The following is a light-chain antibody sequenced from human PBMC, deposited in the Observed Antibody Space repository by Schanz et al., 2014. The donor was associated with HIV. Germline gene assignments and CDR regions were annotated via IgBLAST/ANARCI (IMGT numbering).Light chain of an antibody. CDR2: DVS. CDR1: SNDVGGYNY. Sequence: QSALTQPASVSGSPGQSITISCNGTSNDVGGYNYVSWYQQYPGKAPKILINDVSNRPSGVSNRFSGSKSNNTASLTISGLQADDESSYYCASYTTTRTVSFGGGTKVTVL. V-gene: IGLV2-14*01. CDR3: ASYTTTRTVS. J-gene: IGLJ2*01.